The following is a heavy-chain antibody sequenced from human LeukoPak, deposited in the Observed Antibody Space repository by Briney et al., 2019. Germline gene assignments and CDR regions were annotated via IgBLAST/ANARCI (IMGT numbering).Heavy chain of an antibody. J-gene: IGHJ6*02. V-gene: IGHV3-66*01. CDR1: GFTVSSNY. CDR3: ARDSYYGSGSDSYGMDV. CDR2: IYSGGST. Sequence: PGGSLRLSCAASGFTVSSNYMSWVRQASGKGLEWVSVIYSGGSTYYADPVKGRFAISRENSKNTLYLQMNSLRAEDTAVYYCARDSYYGSGSDSYGMDVWGQGTTVTVSS. D-gene: IGHD3-10*01.